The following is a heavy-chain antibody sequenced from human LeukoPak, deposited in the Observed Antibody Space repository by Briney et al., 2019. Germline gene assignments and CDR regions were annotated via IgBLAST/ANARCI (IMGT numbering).Heavy chain of an antibody. CDR1: GGTFSSYA. CDR2: IIPIFGTA. J-gene: IGHJ4*02. CDR3: ASGIAQWLDYYFDY. V-gene: IGHV1-69*13. Sequence: ASVTVSCTASGGTFSSYAISWVRQALGQGLEWMGGIIPIFGTANYAQKFQGRVTITADESTSTAYMELSSLRSEDTAVYYCASGIAQWLDYYFDYWGQGTLVTVSS. D-gene: IGHD6-19*01.